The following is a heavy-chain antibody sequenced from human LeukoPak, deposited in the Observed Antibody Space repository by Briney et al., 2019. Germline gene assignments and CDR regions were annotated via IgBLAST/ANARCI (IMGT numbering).Heavy chain of an antibody. CDR1: GFTDSSNY. CDR2: IYSGGST. Sequence: GGSLRPSCAASGFTDSSNYMSWVRQAPGKGLEWVSVIYSGGSTYYADSVKGRFTISRDNSKNTLYLQMNSLRAEDTAVYYCAGAFYDYWGQGTLVTVSS. V-gene: IGHV3-53*01. CDR3: AGAFYDY. J-gene: IGHJ4*02.